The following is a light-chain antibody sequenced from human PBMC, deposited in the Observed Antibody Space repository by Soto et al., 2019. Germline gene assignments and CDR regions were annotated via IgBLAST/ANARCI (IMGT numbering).Light chain of an antibody. CDR3: QQTYNLPPDIT. J-gene: IGKJ5*01. Sequence: IQMTQSPSSLSASVGDRVTITCRASHNIDTYLNWYQQKPGKAPILLIYAASSLQSGVPSRFSGSGSGTDFTLTISSLQPEDFATYYCQQTYNLPPDITFGQGTRLDIK. CDR2: AAS. CDR1: HNIDTY. V-gene: IGKV1-39*01.